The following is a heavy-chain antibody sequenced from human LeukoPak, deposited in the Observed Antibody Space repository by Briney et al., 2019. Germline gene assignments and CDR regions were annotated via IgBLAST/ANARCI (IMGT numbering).Heavy chain of an antibody. Sequence: SETLSLTCTVSGDSIRSYYWSWIRQPAGKGLEWIGRIYTSGSTNYNPSLQNRVTMSVDTSKNQFSLKLSSVTAADTAVYYCARDDPYDFLDYWGQGTLVTVSS. D-gene: IGHD3-3*01. CDR3: ARDDPYDFLDY. V-gene: IGHV4-4*07. CDR1: GDSIRSYY. J-gene: IGHJ4*02. CDR2: IYTSGST.